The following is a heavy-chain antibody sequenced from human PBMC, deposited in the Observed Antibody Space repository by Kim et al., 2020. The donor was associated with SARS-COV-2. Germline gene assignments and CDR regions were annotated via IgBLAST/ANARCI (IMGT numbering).Heavy chain of an antibody. CDR2: INRNSDST. V-gene: IGHV3-20*01. J-gene: IGHJ5*02. CDR3: VRGYAGRPLDL. Sequence: GGSLRLSCAASGFTFDDYGMSWVRQAPGKGLEWVSGINRNSDSTGYADSVKGRFTISRDNAKNSLFLQMNSPRAEDTALYHCVRGYAGRPLDLWGQATL. CDR1: GFTFDDYG. D-gene: IGHD3-16*01.